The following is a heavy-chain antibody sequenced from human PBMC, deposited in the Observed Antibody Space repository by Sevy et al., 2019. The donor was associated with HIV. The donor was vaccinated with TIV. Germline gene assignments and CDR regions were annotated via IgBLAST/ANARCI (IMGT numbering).Heavy chain of an antibody. CDR2: IYWDDDK. CDR1: GFSFSTSGVG. J-gene: IGHJ4*02. V-gene: IGHV2-5*02. Sequence: SGPTLVKPTQTLTLTCSFSGFSFSTSGVGVGWIRQPPGEAPEWLTFIYWDDDKRYSPSLKRRLTITKDTSKNQVVLTMTNMAPVDTATYYCAHRFSFSDTSAYYEGGFDYWGQGTLVTVSS. CDR3: AHRFSFSDTSAYYEGGFDY. D-gene: IGHD3-22*01.